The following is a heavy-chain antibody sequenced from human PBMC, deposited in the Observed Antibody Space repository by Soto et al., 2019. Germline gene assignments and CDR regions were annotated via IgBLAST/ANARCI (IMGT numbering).Heavy chain of an antibody. CDR1: GFTYNTYW. CDR2: IYSDVSTA. CDR3: AREVPISAVNYIDH. Sequence: RGSLRLSCAASGFTYNTYWMNWVRQVPGKGLMWVSRIYSDVSTARYADSVKGRFTISRDNAKNTVYLQMNSLTTDDTAFYYCAREVPISAVNYIDHWGQGALVTVSS. J-gene: IGHJ4*02. D-gene: IGHD5-12*01. V-gene: IGHV3-74*01.